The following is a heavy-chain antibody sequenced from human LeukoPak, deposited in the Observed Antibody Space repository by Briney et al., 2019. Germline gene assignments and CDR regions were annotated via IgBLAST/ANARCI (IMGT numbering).Heavy chain of an antibody. J-gene: IGHJ4*02. D-gene: IGHD6-19*01. CDR2: ISYDGSNK. Sequence: PGGSLRLSCAASGFTFSYYGFHWVRQAPGKGLEWVAVISYDGSNKYYADSVKGRFTISRDNSKNTLYLQMKSLRAEDTAVYYCARDWQWLVKSGNIDYWGQGTLVTVSS. CDR1: GFTFSYYG. CDR3: ARDWQWLVKSGNIDY. V-gene: IGHV3-30*19.